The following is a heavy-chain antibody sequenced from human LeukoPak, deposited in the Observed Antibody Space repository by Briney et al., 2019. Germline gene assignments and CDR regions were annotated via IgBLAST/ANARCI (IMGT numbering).Heavy chain of an antibody. CDR2: IQGDGSNT. Sequence: GGSLRLSCVASGFTFSKNWMHWVRQAPGKGLVWVSRIQGDGSNTNYADSVKGRFSISRDNAKNTLYLQMNSLRVEDTAVYYCARGRPHGNDYWGQGTLVTVSS. CDR3: ARGRPHGNDY. D-gene: IGHD4-23*01. V-gene: IGHV3-74*01. CDR1: GFTFSKNW. J-gene: IGHJ4*02.